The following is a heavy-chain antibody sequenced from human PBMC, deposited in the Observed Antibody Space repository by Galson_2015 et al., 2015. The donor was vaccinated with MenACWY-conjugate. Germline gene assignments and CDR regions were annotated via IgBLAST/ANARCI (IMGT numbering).Heavy chain of an antibody. Sequence: SLRLSCAASGFSFNIYWMTWVRQAPGKGLEWVANIKPDGSEKYYADSVKGRFTISRDNSKNTLYLQMNSLRAEDTAVYYCAKQPPHHVVAATLGPTYDYWGQGTLVTVSS. D-gene: IGHD2-15*01. CDR2: IKPDGSEK. CDR3: AKQPPHHVVAATLGPTYDY. V-gene: IGHV3-7*03. J-gene: IGHJ4*02. CDR1: GFSFNIYW.